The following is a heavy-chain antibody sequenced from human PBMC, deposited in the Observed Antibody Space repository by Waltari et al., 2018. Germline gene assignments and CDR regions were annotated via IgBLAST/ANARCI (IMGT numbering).Heavy chain of an antibody. Sequence: EVQLLESGGGLVQPGGSLRLSCAASGFTFSTYSMNWVRQAQGKGLGWVSGISGSGTSTYYADSVKGRFTISRDNSKNTLYLQMNSLRAEDTAVYYCAKSRGSYSLDYWGQGTLVTVSS. CDR1: GFTFSTYS. V-gene: IGHV3-23*01. CDR3: AKSRGSYSLDY. CDR2: ISGSGTST. D-gene: IGHD1-26*01. J-gene: IGHJ4*02.